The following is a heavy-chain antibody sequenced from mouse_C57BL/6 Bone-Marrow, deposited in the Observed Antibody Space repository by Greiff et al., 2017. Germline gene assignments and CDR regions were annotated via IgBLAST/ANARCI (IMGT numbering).Heavy chain of an antibody. CDR2: IDPENGDT. V-gene: IGHV14-4*01. CDR3: TTGYEWFAY. CDR1: GFNIKDDY. J-gene: IGHJ3*01. Sequence: VHVQQSGAELVRPGASVKLSCTASGFNIKDDYMNWVKQRPEQGLEWIGWIDPENGDTEYASKFQGKATIAADTSSNTAYLQLSSLTSEATAVYYCTTGYEWFAYGGRGTGVTVSA. D-gene: IGHD2-3*01.